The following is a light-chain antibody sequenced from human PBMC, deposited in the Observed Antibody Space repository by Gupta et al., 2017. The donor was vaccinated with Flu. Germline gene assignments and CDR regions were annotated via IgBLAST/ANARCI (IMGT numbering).Light chain of an antibody. CDR2: SAS. CDR3: QQYHNLIT. Sequence: EIPLTQSPGTLSLSPGERATLSCRASQSVSSSYFAWYQQKPGQAPRLLIYSASTRSTGIPDRFSGSGSGTDFTLTISRLEPEDFAIYYCQQYHNLITFGQGTRLEIK. CDR1: QSVSSSY. J-gene: IGKJ5*01. V-gene: IGKV3-20*01.